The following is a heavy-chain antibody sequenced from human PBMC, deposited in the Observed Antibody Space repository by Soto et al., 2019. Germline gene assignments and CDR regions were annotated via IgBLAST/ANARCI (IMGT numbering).Heavy chain of an antibody. D-gene: IGHD1-26*01. V-gene: IGHV4-31*03. CDR3: ARLREGSPADF. CDR1: GGSISSGGYY. J-gene: IGHJ4*02. Sequence: SETLSLTCTVSGGSISSGGYYWSWIRQHPGKGLEWIGYIYYSGSTYYNPSLRSRITISVDTSKNQFSLDLSSVTAADTAVYFCARLREGSPADFWGQGTLVTVSS. CDR2: IYYSGST.